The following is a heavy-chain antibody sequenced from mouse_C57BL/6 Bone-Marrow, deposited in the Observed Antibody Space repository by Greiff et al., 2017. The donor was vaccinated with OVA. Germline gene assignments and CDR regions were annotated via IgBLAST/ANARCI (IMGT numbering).Heavy chain of an antibody. Sequence: QVQLQQSGAELVMPGASVKLSCKASGYTFTSYWMHWVKQRPGQGLEWIGEIDPSDSYTNYNQKFKGKSTLTVDKSSSTAYMQLSSLTSDDSAVYYCARDSFAYWGQGTLVTVSA. V-gene: IGHV1-69*01. CDR2: IDPSDSYT. CDR1: GYTFTSYW. CDR3: ARDSFAY. J-gene: IGHJ3*01.